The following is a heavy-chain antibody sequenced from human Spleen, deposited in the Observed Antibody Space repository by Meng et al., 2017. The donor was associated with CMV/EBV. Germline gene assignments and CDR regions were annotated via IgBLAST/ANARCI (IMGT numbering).Heavy chain of an antibody. CDR3: ARASGNCFDFDY. V-gene: IGHV1-2*02. CDR2: INPKSGDT. Sequence: ASVQVSCKASGYIFTGYYMHWVRQAPGQGLEWMGWINPKSGDTTYAQSFQDRVTMTRDTSISTAYMELSSLTSDDTAVYYCARASGNCFDFDYWGQGMLVTVSS. J-gene: IGHJ4*02. CDR1: GYIFTGYY. D-gene: IGHD2-15*01.